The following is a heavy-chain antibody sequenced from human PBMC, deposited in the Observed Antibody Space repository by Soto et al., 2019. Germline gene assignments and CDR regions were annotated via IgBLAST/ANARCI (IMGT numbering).Heavy chain of an antibody. CDR3: ARGRSDDYFDY. CDR1: GFTFSGYY. J-gene: IGHJ4*02. CDR2: IKQDGSEK. V-gene: IGHV3-7*01. Sequence: GGSLRLSCAASGFTFSGYYMTWVRQSTGRGLEWVGNIKQDGSEKYYVDSLKGRFTISRDNAKKSLYLQMNSLRVEDTAVYYCARGRSDDYFDYWGQGTLVTVSS. D-gene: IGHD2-15*01.